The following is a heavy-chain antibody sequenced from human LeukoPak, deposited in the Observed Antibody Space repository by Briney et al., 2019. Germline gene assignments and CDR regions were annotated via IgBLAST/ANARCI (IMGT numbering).Heavy chain of an antibody. Sequence: SETLSLTCTVSGGSISSYYWSWIRQPPGKGLEWIGSIYYSGSTYYNPSLKSRVTISVDTSKNQFSLRLSSVTAADTAVYYCARLPIAVADHFDYWGQGTLVTVSS. CDR1: GGSISSYY. J-gene: IGHJ4*02. D-gene: IGHD6-19*01. V-gene: IGHV4-39*07. CDR3: ARLPIAVADHFDY. CDR2: IYYSGST.